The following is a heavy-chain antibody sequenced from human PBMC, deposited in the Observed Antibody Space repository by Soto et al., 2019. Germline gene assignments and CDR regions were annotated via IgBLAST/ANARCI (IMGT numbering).Heavy chain of an antibody. CDR3: STGAVVATTVADITNLSKPPSAMDV. D-gene: IGHD3-22*01. J-gene: IGHJ6*02. V-gene: IGHV1-8*02. Sequence: ASVKVSCKASGYTFTSYDINWVRQAPGQGLEWMGWINPNTGDTASAQKFQGRVTMSRNTCINTAYMELTSLKSDDTAVYHCSTGAVVATTVADITNLSKPPSAMDVWGQGTTVTVSS. CDR2: INPNTGDT. CDR1: GYTFTSYD.